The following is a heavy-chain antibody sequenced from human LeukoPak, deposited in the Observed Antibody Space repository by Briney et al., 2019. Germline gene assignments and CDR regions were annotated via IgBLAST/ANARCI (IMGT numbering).Heavy chain of an antibody. V-gene: IGHV3-23*01. CDR2: ISGSGGST. J-gene: IGHJ4*02. CDR1: GFTFSSYA. CDR3: AKARQGSGSYTDFDY. D-gene: IGHD3-10*01. Sequence: GGSLRLSCAASGFTFSSYAMSWVRQAPGKGLEWVSAISGSGGSTYYADSVKGRFTISRDNSKNTLYLQMNSLRAEDTAVYYCAKARQGSGSYTDFDYWGQGTLVTVSS.